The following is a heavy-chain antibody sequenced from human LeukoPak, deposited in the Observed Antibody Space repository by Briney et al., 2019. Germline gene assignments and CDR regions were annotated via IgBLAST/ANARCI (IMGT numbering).Heavy chain of an antibody. CDR1: GYTFTSYA. J-gene: IGHJ3*02. CDR3: ARDWVLRSGWYTARSCGAFDI. V-gene: IGHV7-4-1*02. CDR2: INTNTGNP. Sequence: ASVKVSCKASGYTFTSYAMNWLPQAPGQGREWMGWINTNTGNPTYAQGFTGRFVFSLDTSVSTAYLQISSLKAEDTAVYYYARDWVLRSGWYTARSCGAFDIWGQGTMVTVSS. D-gene: IGHD6-19*01.